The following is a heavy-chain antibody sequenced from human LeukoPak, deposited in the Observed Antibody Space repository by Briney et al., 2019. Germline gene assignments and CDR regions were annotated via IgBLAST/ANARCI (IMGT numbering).Heavy chain of an antibody. CDR2: IYHSGST. V-gene: IGHV4-4*02. CDR1: GGSISSSNW. Sequence: PSGTLSLTCAVSGGSISSSNWWSWVRQPPGKGLEWIGEIYHSGSTNYNPSLKSRVTISVDTSKNQFSLKLSSVTAADTAVYYCARGGSIDNSGYDYEDYWGQGTLVTVSS. J-gene: IGHJ4*02. D-gene: IGHD5-12*01. CDR3: ARGGSIDNSGYDYEDY.